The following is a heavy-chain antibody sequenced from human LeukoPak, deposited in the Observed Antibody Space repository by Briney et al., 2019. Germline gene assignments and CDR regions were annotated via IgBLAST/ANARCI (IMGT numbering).Heavy chain of an antibody. CDR3: ARLAGVWGTYRFDY. CDR2: INSDGSST. CDR1: GFTFSSYW. V-gene: IGHV3-74*01. D-gene: IGHD3-16*02. J-gene: IGHJ4*02. Sequence: PGGSLRLSCAASGFTFSSYWMHWVRQAPGKGLVWVSRINSDGSSTSYADSVKGRFTISRDNAKNTLYLQMNSLRAEDTAVYYCARLAGVWGTYRFDYWGQGTLVTVSS.